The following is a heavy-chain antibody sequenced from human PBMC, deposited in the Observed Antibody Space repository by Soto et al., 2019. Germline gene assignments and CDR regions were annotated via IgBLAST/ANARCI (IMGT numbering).Heavy chain of an antibody. CDR3: ARHAYLAAASVDY. CDR2: IYYSGST. CDR1: GGSISSYY. Sequence: SETLSLTCTVSGGSISSYYWSWIRQPPGKGLEWIGYIYYSGSTNYNPSLKSRVTISVDTSKNQFSLKLSSVTAADTAVYYCARHAYLAAASVDYWGQGTLVTVSS. V-gene: IGHV4-59*08. J-gene: IGHJ4*02. D-gene: IGHD6-13*01.